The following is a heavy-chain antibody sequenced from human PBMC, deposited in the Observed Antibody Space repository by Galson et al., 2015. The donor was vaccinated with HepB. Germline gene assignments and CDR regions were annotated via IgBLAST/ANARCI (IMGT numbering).Heavy chain of an antibody. CDR3: ARNNSDTHAFDI. D-gene: IGHD1/OR15-1a*01. CDR2: ISGYNDNT. CDR1: GYAFISYG. Sequence: SVKVSCKASGYAFISYGISWVRQAPGQGLVWMGWISGYNDNTNYLQKIQGRVTMTADTTTSTAYMELRSLRSDDSAIYYCARNNSDTHAFDIWGQGTLVSVSS. J-gene: IGHJ3*02. V-gene: IGHV1-18*01.